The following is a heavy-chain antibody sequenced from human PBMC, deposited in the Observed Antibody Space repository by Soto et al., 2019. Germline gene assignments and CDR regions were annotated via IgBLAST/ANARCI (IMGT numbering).Heavy chain of an antibody. CDR2: QRDHRSEK. CDR1: AFTFSTQW. J-gene: IGHJ4*02. V-gene: IGHV3-7*01. D-gene: IGHD3-16*01. Sequence: GGSLRLSCAASAFTFSTQWMIWVRQAPGKGLYRVANQRDHRSEKYSVDSLKGRFTISRDNSKNTLYLQMNSLRAEDTAVYYCAQIGPLGYWVQGTLVADSS. CDR3: AQIGPLGY.